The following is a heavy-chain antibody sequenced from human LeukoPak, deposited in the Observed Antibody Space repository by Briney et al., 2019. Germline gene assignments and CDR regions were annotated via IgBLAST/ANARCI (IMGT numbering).Heavy chain of an antibody. J-gene: IGHJ5*02. V-gene: IGHV4-30-4*01. CDR2: IYYSGST. CDR1: GASISNYY. D-gene: IGHD2-2*01. Sequence: SETLSLTCSVSGASISNYYWSWIRQPPGKGLEWIGYIYYSGSTYYNPSLKSRVTISVDTSKNQFSLKLSSVTAADTAVYYCARVPLYCSSTSCYWFDPWGQGTLVTVSS. CDR3: ARVPLYCSSTSCYWFDP.